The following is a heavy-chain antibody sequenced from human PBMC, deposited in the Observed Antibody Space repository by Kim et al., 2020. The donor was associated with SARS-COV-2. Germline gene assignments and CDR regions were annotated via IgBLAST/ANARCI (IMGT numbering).Heavy chain of an antibody. J-gene: IGHJ4*02. CDR2: ISYDGSNK. D-gene: IGHD6-13*01. Sequence: GGSLRLSCAASGFTFSSYALDWVRQAPGKGLEWVAAISYDGSNKYYADSVKGRFTISRDNSKNRLYLQMNSLRAEDTAVYYCARDEYSSSGSLPREYYFDYWGQGTLVTVSS. CDR1: GFTFSSYA. CDR3: ARDEYSSSGSLPREYYFDY. V-gene: IGHV3-30*04.